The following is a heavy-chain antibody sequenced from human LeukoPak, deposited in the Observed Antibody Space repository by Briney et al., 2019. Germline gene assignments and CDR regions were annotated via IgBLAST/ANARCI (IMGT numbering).Heavy chain of an antibody. CDR2: INAGNGNT. J-gene: IGHJ6*02. CDR3: ARLGYDILTGYSFSKDYYYGMDV. CDR1: GYTFTSYA. V-gene: IGHV1-3*01. D-gene: IGHD3-9*01. Sequence: ASVKVSCKASGYTFTSYAMHWVRQAPGQRLEWMGWINAGNGNTKYSQKFQGRVTITRDTSASTAYMELSSLRSEDTAVYYCARLGYDILTGYSFSKDYYYGMDVWGQGTTVTVSS.